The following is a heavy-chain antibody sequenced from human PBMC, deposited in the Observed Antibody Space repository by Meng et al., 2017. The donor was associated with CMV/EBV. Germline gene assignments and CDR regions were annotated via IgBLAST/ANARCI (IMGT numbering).Heavy chain of an antibody. D-gene: IGHD1-14*01. CDR2: IYYSGST. V-gene: IGHV4-30-4*08. CDR3: ARVMGPNRTPYYFDY. J-gene: IGHJ4*02. CDR1: GGSSSTVDYY. Sequence: HVQLQQSGPVLAKPSQTLSLTCTVSGGSSSTVDYYLSWIRQPPGKGLEWIGYIYYSGSTYYNPSLKSRVTISVDTSKNQFSLKLSSVTAADTAVYYCARVMGPNRTPYYFDYWGQGTLVTVSS.